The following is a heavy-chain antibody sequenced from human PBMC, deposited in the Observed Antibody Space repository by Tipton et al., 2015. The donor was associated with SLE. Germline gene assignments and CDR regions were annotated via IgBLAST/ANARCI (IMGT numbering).Heavy chain of an antibody. CDR1: GFTFSSYA. CDR3: ASTTTMTNYIDY. V-gene: IGHV3-23*01. J-gene: IGHJ4*02. Sequence: SLRLSCAASGFTFSSYAMSWVRQAPGKGPEWVSAISGSGGSTYYADSVKGRFTISRDNSKNTLYLQMNSLRAADTAVYYCASTTTMTNYIDYWGQGTLVTVSS. D-gene: IGHD4-17*01. CDR2: ISGSGGST.